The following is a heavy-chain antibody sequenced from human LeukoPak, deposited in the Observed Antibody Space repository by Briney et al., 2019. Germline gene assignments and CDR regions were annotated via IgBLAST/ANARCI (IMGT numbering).Heavy chain of an antibody. V-gene: IGHV3-21*01. Sequence: PGGSLRLSCAASGFTFSSYSMNWVRQAPGKGLEWVSSISSSSSYIYYADSVKGRFTISRDNAKNSLYLQMNSLRAEDTAVYYCARDAIVVVVAASGAFDIWGQGTMVTVSS. CDR3: ARDAIVVVVAASGAFDI. J-gene: IGHJ3*02. D-gene: IGHD2-15*01. CDR2: ISSSSSYI. CDR1: GFTFSSYS.